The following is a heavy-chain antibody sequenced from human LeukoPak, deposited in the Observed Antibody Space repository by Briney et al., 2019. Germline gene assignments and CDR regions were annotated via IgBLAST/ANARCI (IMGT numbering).Heavy chain of an antibody. J-gene: IGHJ4*02. D-gene: IGHD3-22*01. V-gene: IGHV3-23*01. Sequence: PGGSLRLSCAASGFTFSSYAMSWVRQAPGKGLEWVSAISGSGGSTYYADSVKGRFTISRDNSKNTLYLQMNSLRAEDTGVYYCGKVDYKISGYPGPFDYWGQGTLVTVSS. CDR1: GFTFSSYA. CDR3: GKVDYKISGYPGPFDY. CDR2: ISGSGGST.